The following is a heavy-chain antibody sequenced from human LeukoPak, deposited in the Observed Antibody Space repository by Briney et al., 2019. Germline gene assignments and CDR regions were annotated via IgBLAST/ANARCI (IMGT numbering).Heavy chain of an antibody. CDR1: GASSSAYY. J-gene: IGHJ5*01. CDR3: ARDYPWFDS. V-gene: IGHV4-59*01. CDR2: AHSGGTT. D-gene: IGHD3-16*02. Sequence: PSETLSLTCTVSGASSSAYYWSWIRQSPGKELTWIGFAHSGGTTKYNPSLKGRVSISVDTSENQVSLRLTSATPADTAVYYCARDYPWFDSWGQGALVTVSS.